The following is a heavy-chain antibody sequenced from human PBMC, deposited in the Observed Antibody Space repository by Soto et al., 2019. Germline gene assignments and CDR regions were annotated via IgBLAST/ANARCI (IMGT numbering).Heavy chain of an antibody. D-gene: IGHD3-3*01. CDR1: GGPFSGYY. Sequence: SETLSLTCAVYGGPFSGYYWSWIRQPPGKGLEWIGEINHSGSTNYNPSLKSRVTISVDTSKNQFSLKLSSVTAADTAVYYCARGRDFWSGYYYYYYYGMDVWGQGTTVTVS. V-gene: IGHV4-34*01. CDR3: ARGRDFWSGYYYYYYYGMDV. CDR2: INHSGST. J-gene: IGHJ6*02.